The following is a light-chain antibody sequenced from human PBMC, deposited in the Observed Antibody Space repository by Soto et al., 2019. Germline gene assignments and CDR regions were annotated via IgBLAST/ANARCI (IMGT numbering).Light chain of an antibody. CDR3: ATWDDSLNGAYV. CDR1: NIGSKA. Sequence: SYELTQPHSVSVATAQMARITCGGNNIGSKAVHWYQQKPGQDPVLVIYSDSNRPSGIPERFSGSKSDTSASLAISALQSEDKADYYCATWDDSLNGAYVFGTGTKVTVL. J-gene: IGLJ1*01. V-gene: IGLV3-12*02. CDR2: SDS.